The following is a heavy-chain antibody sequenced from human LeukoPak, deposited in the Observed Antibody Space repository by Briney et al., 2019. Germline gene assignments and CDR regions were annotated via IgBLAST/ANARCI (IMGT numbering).Heavy chain of an antibody. J-gene: IGHJ4*02. Sequence: GGSLRLSCAASGFIFSSYAMSWVRQAPGRGLEWVSAISGSGGSTYYEDSVKGRFTISRDNSKNTLYLQMNSLRAEDTAVYYCAKGIVVVPTGGNFGYWGQGTRVTVSS. D-gene: IGHD2-2*01. CDR3: AKGIVVVPTGGNFGY. CDR1: GFIFSSYA. V-gene: IGHV3-23*01. CDR2: ISGSGGST.